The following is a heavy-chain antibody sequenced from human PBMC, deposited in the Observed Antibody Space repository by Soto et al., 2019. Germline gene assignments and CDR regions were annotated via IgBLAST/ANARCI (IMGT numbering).Heavy chain of an antibody. CDR1: GYRFTSYW. V-gene: IGHV5-10-1*01. D-gene: IGHD3-9*01. Sequence: GESLKISCKGSGYRFTSYWISWVRQMPGKGLEWMGRIDPSDSYTNYSPSFQGHVTISADKSISTAYLQMNSLKTEDTAVCYCTRGLVDSSPPYTYHGMDVWGQGTTVTVSS. CDR2: IDPSDSYT. J-gene: IGHJ6*02. CDR3: TRGLVDSSPPYTYHGMDV.